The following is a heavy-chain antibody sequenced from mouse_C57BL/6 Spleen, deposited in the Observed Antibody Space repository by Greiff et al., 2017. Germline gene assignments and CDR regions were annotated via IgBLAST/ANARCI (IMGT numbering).Heavy chain of an antibody. Sequence: EVKLVESGGGLVKPGGSLKLSCAASGFTFSSYAMSWVRQTPEKRLEWVATISDGGSYTYYPDNVKGRFTISRDNAKNNLYLQMSHLKSEDTAMYYCARAHSSGYDYFDYWGQGTTLTVSS. CDR3: ARAHSSGYDYFDY. V-gene: IGHV5-4*03. CDR1: GFTFSSYA. D-gene: IGHD3-2*02. J-gene: IGHJ2*01. CDR2: ISDGGSYT.